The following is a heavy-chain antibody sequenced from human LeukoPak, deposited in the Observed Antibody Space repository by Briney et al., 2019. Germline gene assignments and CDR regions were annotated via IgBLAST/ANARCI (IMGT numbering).Heavy chain of an antibody. V-gene: IGHV4-39*01. J-gene: IGHJ4*02. CDR1: GGSIRTSSYY. CDR2: IYYSGST. CDR3: ARRGVTQYYFDY. D-gene: IGHD2-21*02. Sequence: SETLSLTCTVSGGSIRTSSYYWGWIRQPPGKGLEWIATIYYSGSTYYSPSLKSRVTISVDTSKNQFSLKLSCVTAADTAVYYCARRGVTQYYFDYWGRGTLVTVSS.